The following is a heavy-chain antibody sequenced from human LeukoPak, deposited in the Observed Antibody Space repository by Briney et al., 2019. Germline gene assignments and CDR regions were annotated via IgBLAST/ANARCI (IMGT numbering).Heavy chain of an antibody. D-gene: IGHD3-10*01. CDR2: TYFGGAT. CDR3: ARHGEIYYGSGNYGWFDP. Sequence: SETLSLTCTVSGGSISSSNYYWGWIRQPPGKGLEWIGSTYFGGATYHNPSLKSRVTIFIDTSKNQFSLKLSSVSAADTALYYCARHGEIYYGSGNYGWFDPWGQGTLVTVSS. CDR1: GGSISSSNYY. V-gene: IGHV4-39*01. J-gene: IGHJ5*02.